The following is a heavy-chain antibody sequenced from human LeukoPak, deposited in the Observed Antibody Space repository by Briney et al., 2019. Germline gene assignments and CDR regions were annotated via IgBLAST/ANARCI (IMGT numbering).Heavy chain of an antibody. CDR1: GFSFRTYS. Sequence: PGGSLRLSCAASGFSFRTYSVHWVRQAPGKGLECVAAISYDGGSGHYADSVKGRFTISRDNSKNTLFLQVNSLRAEDTAVYYCAKVRTYFYHGLDVWGQGTTVTVSS. D-gene: IGHD1-14*01. V-gene: IGHV3-30*04. J-gene: IGHJ6*02. CDR2: ISYDGGSG. CDR3: AKVRTYFYHGLDV.